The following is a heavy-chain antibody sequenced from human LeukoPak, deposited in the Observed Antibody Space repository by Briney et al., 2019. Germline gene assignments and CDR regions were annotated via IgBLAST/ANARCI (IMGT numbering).Heavy chain of an antibody. CDR3: AREVHYDILTGSSHYYMDV. CDR1: GGSISSYY. D-gene: IGHD3-9*01. J-gene: IGHJ6*03. Sequence: SETLPLTCTVSGGSISSYYWSWIRQPPGKGLEWIGYIYYSGSTNYNPSLKSRVTISVDTSKNQFSLKLSSVTAADTAVYYCAREVHYDILTGSSHYYMDVWGKGTTVTVSS. V-gene: IGHV4-59*12. CDR2: IYYSGST.